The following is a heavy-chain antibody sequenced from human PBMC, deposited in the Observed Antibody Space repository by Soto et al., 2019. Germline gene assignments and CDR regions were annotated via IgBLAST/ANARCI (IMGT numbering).Heavy chain of an antibody. J-gene: IGHJ4*02. CDR3: ARVPTNSSPYIDY. CDR2: IYNTGST. V-gene: IGHV4-59*01. D-gene: IGHD6-6*01. Sequence: PSETLSLTCTVSGDSITSYYWSWIRQPPGKGLEYIAYIYNTGSTNYNPSLKSRVTISIDTSKSQFSLKLTSVTAADTAVYYCARVPTNSSPYIDYWGQGTLVTVSS. CDR1: GDSITSYY.